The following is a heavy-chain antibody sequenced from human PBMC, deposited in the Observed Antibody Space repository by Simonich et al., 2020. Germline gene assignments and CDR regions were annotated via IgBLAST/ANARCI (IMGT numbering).Heavy chain of an antibody. CDR3: ARGALTGDYYYMDV. Sequence: QVQLVQSGAEVKKPGASVKVSCKASGYTFTGYYMHWVRQAPGQGLEWGGWIKPNSGGTNYAQKFQGRVTRTRDTSSSTAYMELSRLRSDDTAVYYCARGALTGDYYYMDVWGKGTTVTVSS. CDR1: GYTFTGYY. D-gene: IGHD7-27*01. CDR2: IKPNSGGT. J-gene: IGHJ6*03. V-gene: IGHV1-2*02.